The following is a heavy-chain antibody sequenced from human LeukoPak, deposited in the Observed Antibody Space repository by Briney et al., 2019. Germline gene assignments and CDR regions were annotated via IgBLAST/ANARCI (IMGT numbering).Heavy chain of an antibody. CDR1: GFTFTTHW. Sequence: GGSLRLSCGASGFTFTTHWIHWVRQAPGKGRVWVSRIKPDGSDTNYTDSVRGRFTTSRDNAKNTVYLQMNSLRAEDTAVYYCARGKYGGYFIDYWGQGTLVTVSS. V-gene: IGHV3-74*01. J-gene: IGHJ4*02. CDR3: ARGKYGGYFIDY. D-gene: IGHD5-12*01. CDR2: IKPDGSDT.